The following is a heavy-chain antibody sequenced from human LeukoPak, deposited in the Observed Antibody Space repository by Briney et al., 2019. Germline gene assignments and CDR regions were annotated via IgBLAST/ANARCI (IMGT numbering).Heavy chain of an antibody. Sequence: GGSLRLSCTASGFTFSSYAISWVRQAPGKGLEWVSAISGSGGSTYYADSVKGRFTISRDNSKNTRYLQMNSLRAEDTAVYYCAKETAAIGWFDPWGPGNLVSVSS. V-gene: IGHV3-23*01. CDR3: AKETAAIGWFDP. CDR2: ISGSGGST. D-gene: IGHD2-2*02. CDR1: GFTFSSYA. J-gene: IGHJ5*02.